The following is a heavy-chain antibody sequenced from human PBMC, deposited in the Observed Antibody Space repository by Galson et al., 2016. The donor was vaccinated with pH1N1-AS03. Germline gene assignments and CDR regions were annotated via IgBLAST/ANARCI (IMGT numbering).Heavy chain of an antibody. D-gene: IGHD6-19*01. J-gene: IGHJ6*03. CDR1: GASISSYY. V-gene: IGHV4-59*08. CDR3: ARQGQWLVEHYYYCLDV. Sequence: SETLSLTCTVSGASISSYYWSWIRQPPGKELEWIGNLDHTGNTEYSPSLKTRVSISVDTSKNQLSLRLKSVTAADTAVYYCARQGQWLVEHYYYCLDVWGHGTTVTVSS. CDR2: LDHTGNT.